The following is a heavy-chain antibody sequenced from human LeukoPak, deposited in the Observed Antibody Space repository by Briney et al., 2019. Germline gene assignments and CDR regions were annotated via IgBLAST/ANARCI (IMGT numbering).Heavy chain of an antibody. CDR1: GFTFSSYE. Sequence: GGSLRLSCAASGFTFSSYEMNWVRQAPEKGLEWVSVIYSGGSIYYADSVKGRFTVSRDNSKNTLYLQMNSLRAEDTAVYYCASTTRGGTYYYYMDVWGKGTTVTVSS. V-gene: IGHV3-53*01. D-gene: IGHD3-10*01. CDR3: ASTTRGGTYYYYMDV. CDR2: IYSGGSI. J-gene: IGHJ6*03.